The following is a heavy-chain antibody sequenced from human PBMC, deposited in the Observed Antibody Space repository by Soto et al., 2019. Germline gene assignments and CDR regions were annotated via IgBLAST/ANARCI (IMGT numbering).Heavy chain of an antibody. D-gene: IGHD1-26*01. V-gene: IGHV3-23*01. J-gene: IGHJ3*02. Sequence: GGSLRLSCAASGFTFSSYAMSWVRQAPGKGLEWVSAISGSGGSTYYADSVKGRFTISRDNSKNTLYLQMNSLRAEDTAVYYCAKDAIVGAIKGRDAFDIWGQGTMVTVSS. CDR1: GFTFSSYA. CDR2: ISGSGGST. CDR3: AKDAIVGAIKGRDAFDI.